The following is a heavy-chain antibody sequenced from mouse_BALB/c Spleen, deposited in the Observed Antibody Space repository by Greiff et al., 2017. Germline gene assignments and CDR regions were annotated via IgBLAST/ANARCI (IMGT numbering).Heavy chain of an antibody. V-gene: IGHV5-4*02. D-gene: IGHD4-1*01. CDR1: GFTFSDYY. CDR2: ISDGGSYT. J-gene: IGHJ4*01. CDR3: ARRGQTDAMDY. Sequence: EVNVVESGGGLVKPGGSLKLSCAASGFTFSDYYMYWVRQTPEKRLEWVATISDGGSYTYYPDSVKGRFTISRDNAKNNLYLQMSSLKSEDTAMYYCARRGQTDAMDYWGQGTSVTVSS.